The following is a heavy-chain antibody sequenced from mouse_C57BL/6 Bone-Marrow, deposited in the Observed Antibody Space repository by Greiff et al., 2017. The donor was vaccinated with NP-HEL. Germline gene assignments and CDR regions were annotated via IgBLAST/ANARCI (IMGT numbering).Heavy chain of an antibody. Sequence: EVQLQESGAELVRPGASVKLSCTASGFNIKDDYMHWVKQRPEQGLEWIGWIDPENGDTEYASKFQGKATITADTSSNTAYLQLSSLTSEDTAVYYCTTCGYYGYFDVWGTGTTVTVSS. CDR3: TTCGYYGYFDV. D-gene: IGHD2-2*01. CDR1: GFNIKDDY. CDR2: IDPENGDT. V-gene: IGHV14-4*01. J-gene: IGHJ1*03.